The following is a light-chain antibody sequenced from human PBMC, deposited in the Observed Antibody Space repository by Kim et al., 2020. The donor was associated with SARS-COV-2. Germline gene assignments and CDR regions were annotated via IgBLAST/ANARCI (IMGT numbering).Light chain of an antibody. CDR2: GVS. CDR3: MQAIHLPRT. Sequence: DIVMTQTPLSLSVTPGQPASISCKSSQSLLHSDGKTYLYWYLQKPGQSPHLLIYGVSSRFSGVPDRFTGSGSGTDFTLKISRVEAEDVGIYYCMQAIHLPRTFGQGTKVDIK. V-gene: IGKV2-29*02. J-gene: IGKJ1*01. CDR1: QSLLHSDGKTY.